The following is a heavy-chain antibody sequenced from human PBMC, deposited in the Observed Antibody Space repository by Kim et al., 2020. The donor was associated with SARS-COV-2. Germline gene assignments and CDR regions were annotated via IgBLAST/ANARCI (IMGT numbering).Heavy chain of an antibody. D-gene: IGHD3-10*01. J-gene: IGHJ3*02. CDR1: GGTFSSYA. CDR2: IIPIFGTA. CDR3: ARDSGFAWLGTMVRGVIDAFDI. V-gene: IGHV1-69*13. Sequence: SVKVSCKASGGTFSSYAISWVRQAPGQGLEWMGGIIPIFGTANYAQKFQGRVTITADESTSTAYMELSSLRSEDTAVYYCARDSGFAWLGTMVRGVIDAFDIWGQGTMVTVSS.